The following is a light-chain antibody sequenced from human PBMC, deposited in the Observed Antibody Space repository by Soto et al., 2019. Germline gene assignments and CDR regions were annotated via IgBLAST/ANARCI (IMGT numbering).Light chain of an antibody. CDR2: AAS. CDR3: LQDYNYPPT. CDR1: QDIGND. J-gene: IGKJ1*01. V-gene: IGKV1-6*01. Sequence: IQMTQSPSTLSASVGDRVTITCRASQDIGNDLGWYQQKPGKAPNLLIYAASSLQSGVPSRFSGSGSGTDFTLTISSLQPEDCATYYCLQDYNYPPTFGPGTKVDIK.